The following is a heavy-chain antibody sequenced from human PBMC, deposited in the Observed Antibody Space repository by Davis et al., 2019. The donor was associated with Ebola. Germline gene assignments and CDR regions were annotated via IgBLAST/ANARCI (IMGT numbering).Heavy chain of an antibody. Sequence: MPSETLSFTCTVSGYSISSGYYWGWIRQPPGKGLEWIGSIYHSGSTYYNPSLKSRVTISVDTSKNQFSLKLTSVTAADTAVYNCARANIVVVDARGWYFDLWGRGTLVTVSS. CDR2: IYHSGST. CDR1: GYSISSGYY. CDR3: ARANIVVVDARGWYFDL. V-gene: IGHV4-38-2*02. J-gene: IGHJ2*01. D-gene: IGHD2-15*01.